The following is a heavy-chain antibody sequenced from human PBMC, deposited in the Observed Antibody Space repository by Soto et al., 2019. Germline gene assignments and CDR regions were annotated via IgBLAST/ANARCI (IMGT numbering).Heavy chain of an antibody. CDR1: GFSLTTNGVG. V-gene: IGHV2-5*02. CDR3: VHHVTGGSFHV. Sequence: QITLKESGPTVVKPTQTLTLTCTFSGFSLTTNGVGVGWIRRPPGKALEWLALIYWDDDKRYSPTLKSRLAITKDISKNQVVLTLTDVDPVDAATYFCVHHVTGGSFHVWGQGRRVTVSS. CDR2: IYWDDDK. J-gene: IGHJ3*01. D-gene: IGHD4-4*01.